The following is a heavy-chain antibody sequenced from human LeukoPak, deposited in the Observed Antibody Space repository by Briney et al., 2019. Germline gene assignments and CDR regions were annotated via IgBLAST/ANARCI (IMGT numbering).Heavy chain of an antibody. V-gene: IGHV1-3*01. Sequence: ASVKVSCKASGYTFTSYAMHWVRQAPGQRLEWMGWINAGNGNTKYSQKFQGRVTITRDTSASTAYMELNSLRSEDTAVYYCARGWGPGSGWLEYWGQGTLVTVSS. CDR3: ARGWGPGSGWLEY. CDR1: GYTFTSYA. J-gene: IGHJ4*02. D-gene: IGHD6-19*01. CDR2: INAGNGNT.